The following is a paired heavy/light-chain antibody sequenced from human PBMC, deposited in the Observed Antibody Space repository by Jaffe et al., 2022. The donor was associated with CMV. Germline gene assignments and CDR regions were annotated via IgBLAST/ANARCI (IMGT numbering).Heavy chain of an antibody. CDR2: ISGSGTNT. J-gene: IGHJ6*02. CDR3: AKDGDGIEVASTTGGLWYGMGV. Sequence: EVQLLESGGGLVKPGGSLRLSCAASGFTFSNKAMSWVRQAPGKGLEWVSSISGSGTNTYYADSVKGRFTISRDNSKNTLYLQLNSLGAEDTAIYYCAKDGDGIEVASTTGGLWYGMGVWGQGTTVTVSS. D-gene: IGHD6-19*01. CDR1: GFTFSNKA. V-gene: IGHV3-23*01.
Light chain of an antibody. V-gene: IGKV3-20*01. CDR3: QQYGSSLWT. CDR2: GAS. J-gene: IGKJ1*01. Sequence: EIVLTQSPGTLSLSPGERATLSCRASQSVSSSYLAWYQQKPGQAPRLVIYGASSRATGIPDRFSGSGSGTDFTLTISRLEPEDFAVYYCQQYGSSLWTFGQGTKVEIK. CDR1: QSVSSSY.